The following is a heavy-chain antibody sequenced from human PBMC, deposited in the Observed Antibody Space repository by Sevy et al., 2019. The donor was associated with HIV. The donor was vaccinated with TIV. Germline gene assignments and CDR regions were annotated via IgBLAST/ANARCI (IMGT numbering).Heavy chain of an antibody. CDR1: GFTFSSYW. CDR3: ARKGALRSHSPSWRSSSRGLDFDY. D-gene: IGHD6-13*01. V-gene: IGHV3-7*01. Sequence: GGSLRLSCAASGFTFSSYWMSWVRQAPGKGLEWVANIKQDGSEKYYVDSLKGRFTISGDNAKNSLYLQMNSLRAEDLAVYYCARKGALRSHSPSWRSSSRGLDFDYWGQGTLVTVSS. CDR2: IKQDGSEK. J-gene: IGHJ4*02.